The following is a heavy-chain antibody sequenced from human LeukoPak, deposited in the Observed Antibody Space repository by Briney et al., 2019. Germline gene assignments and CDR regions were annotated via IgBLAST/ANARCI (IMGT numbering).Heavy chain of an antibody. D-gene: IGHD6-13*01. Sequence: PGGSLRLSCAASGFTFSSYGMSWVRQAPGKGLEWVSAISGSGGNTYYADSVKGRFTISRDNSKNTLYLQMNSLRAEDTAVYYCAKETAAGLEYFQHWGQGTLVTVSS. CDR3: AKETAAGLEYFQH. V-gene: IGHV3-23*01. CDR2: ISGSGGNT. CDR1: GFTFSSYG. J-gene: IGHJ1*01.